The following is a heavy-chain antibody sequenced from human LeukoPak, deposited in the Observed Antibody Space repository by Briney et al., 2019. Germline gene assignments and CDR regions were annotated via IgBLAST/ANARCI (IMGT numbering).Heavy chain of an antibody. CDR3: ARDIAGYDILTGTDFDY. J-gene: IGHJ4*02. CDR1: GGTFSSYA. CDR2: IIPILGIA. V-gene: IGHV1-69*04. D-gene: IGHD3-9*01. Sequence: GASVKVSCKASGGTFSSYAISWVRQAPGQGLEWMGRIIPILGIANYAQKFQGRVTITADKSTSTAYTELSSLRSEDTAVYYCARDIAGYDILTGTDFDYWGQGTLVTVSS.